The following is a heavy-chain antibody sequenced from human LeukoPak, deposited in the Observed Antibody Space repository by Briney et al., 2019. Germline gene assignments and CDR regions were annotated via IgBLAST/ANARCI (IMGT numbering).Heavy chain of an antibody. V-gene: IGHV5-51*01. J-gene: IGHJ4*02. CDR3: ARTGIGNYYDSSGYYQPPVY. D-gene: IGHD3-22*01. CDR1: GYTFTDYW. Sequence: GESLKISCEASGYTFTDYWIGWVRQMPGKGLEWMGIIYPGDSDTRYRPFFQGQVTISADKSSSTAYLQWSSLKASDTAMYYCARTGIGNYYDSSGYYQPPVYWGQGTLVTVSS. CDR2: IYPGDSDT.